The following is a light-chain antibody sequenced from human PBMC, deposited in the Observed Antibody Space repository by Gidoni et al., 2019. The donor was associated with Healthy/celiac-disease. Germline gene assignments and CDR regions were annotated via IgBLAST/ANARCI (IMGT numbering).Light chain of an antibody. CDR2: QDS. V-gene: IGLV3-1*01. CDR1: KLGDKY. CDR3: QAWDSSVV. J-gene: IGLJ2*01. Sequence: SSELTQPPAVSVSPGQTASITCSGDKLGDKYACWYQQKPGQSPVLVIYQDSKRPSGIPERFSGSHPGNTATLTISGTQAMDEADYYCQAWDSSVVFGGGTKLTVL.